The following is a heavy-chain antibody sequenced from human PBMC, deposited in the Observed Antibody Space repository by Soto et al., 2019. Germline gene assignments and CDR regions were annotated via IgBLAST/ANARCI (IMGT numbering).Heavy chain of an antibody. D-gene: IGHD6-19*01. Sequence: QITLKESGPTLVKPTQTLKLTCTFSGFSLSSIRVAVGWIRQPPGKALEWLALIYWDDDKRYSPFLKSRLTITKDTSKNQVVLTMTNMDPVDTATYYCAHSVVAGLGYYFDYWGQGTLVTVSS. CDR2: IYWDDDK. J-gene: IGHJ4*02. CDR1: GFSLSSIRVA. CDR3: AHSVVAGLGYYFDY. V-gene: IGHV2-5*02.